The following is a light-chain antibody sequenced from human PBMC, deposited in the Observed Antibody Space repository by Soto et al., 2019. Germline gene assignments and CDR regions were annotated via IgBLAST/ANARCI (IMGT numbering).Light chain of an antibody. CDR2: LAS. V-gene: IGKV1-5*03. J-gene: IGKJ1*01. CDR1: QSISSW. CDR3: QQYGSYSRT. Sequence: DIQMTQSPSTLSASLGDRVTITCRASQSISSWLAWYQQKPGKAPKLLIYLASTLQSGVPTRFSGSGSATEFTLSINSLQPDDFATYYCQQYGSYSRTFGQGTKVDI.